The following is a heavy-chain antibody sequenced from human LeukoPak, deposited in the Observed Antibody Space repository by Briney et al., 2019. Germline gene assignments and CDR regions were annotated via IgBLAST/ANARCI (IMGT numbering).Heavy chain of an antibody. CDR2: ISSSSSYI. Sequence: GGSLRLSCAASGFTFSSYSMNWVRQAPGKGLEWVSSISSSSSYIYYADSVKGRFTISRDNAKNSLYLQMNSLRAEDTAVYYCARVMFQRYSYGQNAFDIWGQGTMVTVSS. D-gene: IGHD5-18*01. V-gene: IGHV3-21*01. J-gene: IGHJ3*02. CDR1: GFTFSSYS. CDR3: ARVMFQRYSYGQNAFDI.